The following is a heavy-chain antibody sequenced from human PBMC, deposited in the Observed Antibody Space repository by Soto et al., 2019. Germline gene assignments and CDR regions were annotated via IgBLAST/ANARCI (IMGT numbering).Heavy chain of an antibody. V-gene: IGHV3-30*18. D-gene: IGHD6-6*01. CDR2: ISYDGSDK. Sequence: QMQLVESGGGVVQPGRFVRLSCAAYGFTFNTYGLHWVRQAPGKGLEWVAVISYDGSDKYYAGSVKGRFTISRDNSKNTLYLQMNSLRGEDTAVYYCAKDQLAARPYHGMDVWGQGTTVTVSS. J-gene: IGHJ6*02. CDR3: AKDQLAARPYHGMDV. CDR1: GFTFNTYG.